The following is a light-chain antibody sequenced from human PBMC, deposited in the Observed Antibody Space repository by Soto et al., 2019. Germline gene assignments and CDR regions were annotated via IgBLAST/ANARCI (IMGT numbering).Light chain of an antibody. V-gene: IGKV1-27*01. CDR2: AAS. CDR1: QASYNY. CDR3: QQFSAFPT. J-gene: IGKJ4*01. Sequence: DIQMTQSLSSLSASVGDRVTITCRASQASYNYLAWYQQKPGKVPTLLIPAASTLQSGVPSRCSGSGSGTEFTLTISSLQPEDVATYYCQQFSAFPTFGGGTKVEI.